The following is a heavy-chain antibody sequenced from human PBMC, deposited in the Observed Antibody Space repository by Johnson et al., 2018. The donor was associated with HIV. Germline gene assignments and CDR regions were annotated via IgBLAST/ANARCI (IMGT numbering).Heavy chain of an antibody. Sequence: VQLVESGGGLVQPGGSLRLSCAPSGFTFDDYAMHWVRQPPGKGLEWVSGINWNSDRIGYADSGKGRFTISRDNAKNSLYLQMNSLRAEDTAVYYCARPDLGLWFRESNAFDIWGQGTMVTVSS. V-gene: IGHV3-9*01. CDR3: ARPDLGLWFRESNAFDI. J-gene: IGHJ3*02. D-gene: IGHD3-10*01. CDR2: INWNSDRI. CDR1: GFTFDDYA.